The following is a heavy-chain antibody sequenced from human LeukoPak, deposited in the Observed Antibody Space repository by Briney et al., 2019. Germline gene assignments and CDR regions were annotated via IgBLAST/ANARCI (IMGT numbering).Heavy chain of an antibody. J-gene: IGHJ6*02. Sequence: ETLSLTCTVSGGSISSYYWSWIRQPAGKGLEWIGRIYTSGSTNYNPSLKSRVTMSVDTSKNQFSLKLSSVTAADTAVYYCARDVTAALDYYYYGMDVWGQGTTVTVSS. V-gene: IGHV4-4*07. D-gene: IGHD6-6*01. CDR2: IYTSGST. CDR3: ARDVTAALDYYYYGMDV. CDR1: GGSISSYY.